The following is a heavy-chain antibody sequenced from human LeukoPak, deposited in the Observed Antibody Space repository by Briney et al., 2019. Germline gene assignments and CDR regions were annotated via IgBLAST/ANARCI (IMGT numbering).Heavy chain of an antibody. D-gene: IGHD3-10*01. Sequence: ASVKVFCKASGYTFTSYDINWVRQATGQGLEWMGWMNPNSGNTGYAQKFQGRVTITRNTSISTAYMELSSLRSEDTAVYYCARGSAPWFGELYLLDYWGQGTLVTVSS. CDR1: GYTFTSYD. CDR3: ARGSAPWFGELYLLDY. J-gene: IGHJ4*02. CDR2: MNPNSGNT. V-gene: IGHV1-8*03.